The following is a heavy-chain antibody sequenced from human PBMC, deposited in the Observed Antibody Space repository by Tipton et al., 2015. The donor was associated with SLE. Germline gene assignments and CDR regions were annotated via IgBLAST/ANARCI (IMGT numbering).Heavy chain of an antibody. V-gene: IGHV4-59*12. CDR3: ARLRQTYYYYMDV. J-gene: IGHJ6*03. CDR2: IYYSGST. Sequence: TLSLTCTVSGGSILSYYWSWIRQPPGKGLEWIGYIYYSGSTTFNPSLKSRVTISLDTSKTQFSLNVSSVTAADTAVYYCARLRQTYYYYMDVWGKGTTVTVSS. CDR1: GGSILSYY.